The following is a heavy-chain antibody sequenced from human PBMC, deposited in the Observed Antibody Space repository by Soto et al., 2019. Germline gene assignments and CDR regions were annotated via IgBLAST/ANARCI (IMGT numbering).Heavy chain of an antibody. CDR1: GFSLSTSGMC. Sequence: SGPTLVNPPQTLTLTCTFSGFSLSTSGMCVSWIRQPPGKALEWLALIDWDDDKYYSTSLKTRLTISKDTSKNQVVLTMTKMDPVDTATYYCARTHGNHFESSGYYYYFDYWGQGMLVTVSS. V-gene: IGHV2-70*01. CDR2: IDWDDDK. J-gene: IGHJ4*02. D-gene: IGHD3-22*01. CDR3: ARTHGNHFESSGYYYYFDY.